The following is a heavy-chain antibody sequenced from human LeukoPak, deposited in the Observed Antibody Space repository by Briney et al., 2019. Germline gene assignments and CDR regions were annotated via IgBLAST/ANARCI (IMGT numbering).Heavy chain of an antibody. J-gene: IGHJ6*02. D-gene: IGHD5-18*01. V-gene: IGHV3-33*01. CDR3: ARSWIQLWLNYYYGMDV. CDR1: GFTFSDYG. CDR2: IWYDGSNK. Sequence: GGSLRLSCTASGFTFSDYGMHWVRQPPGKGLEWVAIIWYDGSNKTYEDSVKGRFTISRDNAKNSLYLQMNSLRAEDTAVYYCARSWIQLWLNYYYGMDVWGQGTTVTVSS.